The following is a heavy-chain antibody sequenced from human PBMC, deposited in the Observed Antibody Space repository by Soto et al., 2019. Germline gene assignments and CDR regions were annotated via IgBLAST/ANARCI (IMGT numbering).Heavy chain of an antibody. Sequence: SVKVSCKASGYSITIYDMNWVRQATGQGLEWMGWMNPNSGNTGYAQKFQGRVTMTRNTSISTAYMELSSLRSEDTAVYYCANSGYENWFDPWGQGTLVTVSS. CDR3: ANSGYENWFDP. CDR1: GYSITIYD. J-gene: IGHJ5*02. V-gene: IGHV1-8*01. CDR2: MNPNSGNT. D-gene: IGHD5-12*01.